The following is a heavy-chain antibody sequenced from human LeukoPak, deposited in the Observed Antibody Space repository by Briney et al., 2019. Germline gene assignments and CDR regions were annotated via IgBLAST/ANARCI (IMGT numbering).Heavy chain of an antibody. CDR1: GGSISSYY. Sequence: SETLSLTCTVSGGSISSYYWSWIRRPPGKGLEWIGYIYYSGSTNYNPSLKSRVTISVDTSKNQFSLKPSSVTAADTAVYYCARYYYDSSGYAFDIWGQGTMVTVSS. J-gene: IGHJ3*02. D-gene: IGHD3-22*01. CDR2: IYYSGST. V-gene: IGHV4-59*01. CDR3: ARYYYDSSGYAFDI.